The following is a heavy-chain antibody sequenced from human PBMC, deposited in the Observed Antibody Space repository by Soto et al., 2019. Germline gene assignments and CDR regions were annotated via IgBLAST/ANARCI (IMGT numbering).Heavy chain of an antibody. V-gene: IGHV4-4*02. J-gene: IGHJ6*03. CDR2: IYHSGST. D-gene: IGHD2-2*01. CDR3: ARGRRDIVVVPEQRDYYYYYMDV. Sequence: PSETLSLTCAGSSGSISSSNWWSWVRQPPGKGLEWIGEIYHSGSTNYNPSLKSRVTISVDKSKNQFSLKLSSVTAADTAVYYCARGRRDIVVVPEQRDYYYYYMDVWGKGTTVTVSS. CDR1: SGSISSSNW.